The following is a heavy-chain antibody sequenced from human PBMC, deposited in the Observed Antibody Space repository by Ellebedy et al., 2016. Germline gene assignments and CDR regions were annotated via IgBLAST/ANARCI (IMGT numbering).Heavy chain of an antibody. CDR2: IYYSGST. CDR1: GGSVSSGSYY. V-gene: IGHV4-39*07. Sequence: SETLSLXCTVSGGSVSSGSYYWGWIRQPPGKGLEWIGSIYYSGSTYYNPSLKSRVTISVDTSKNQFSLKLSSVTAADTAVYYCARSTVVVPAAIGRGIVATGYFDYWGQGTLVTVSS. CDR3: ARSTVVVPAAIGRGIVATGYFDY. J-gene: IGHJ4*02. D-gene: IGHD2-2*02.